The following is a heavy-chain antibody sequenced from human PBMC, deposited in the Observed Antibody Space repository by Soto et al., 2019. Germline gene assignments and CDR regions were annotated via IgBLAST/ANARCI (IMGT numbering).Heavy chain of an antibody. D-gene: IGHD2-21*02. CDR2: INPSSSST. J-gene: IGHJ4*02. Sequence: QVQLVQSGAEVKKPGASVKVSCKASGYSFSNYYMHWVRQAPGQGLEWMGIINPSSSSTTYAQRFQGRGTLTSDTSTNTVYMDLSSLRSEDTAMYYCARMEAYCGGDCPFDFWGQGTLVTVSS. CDR1: GYSFSNYY. V-gene: IGHV1-46*01. CDR3: ARMEAYCGGDCPFDF.